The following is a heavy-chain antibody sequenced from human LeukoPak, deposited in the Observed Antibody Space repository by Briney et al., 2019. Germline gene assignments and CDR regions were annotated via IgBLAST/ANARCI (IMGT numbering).Heavy chain of an antibody. CDR2: IHYNGGS. D-gene: IGHD6-19*01. Sequence: SETLSLTCTVSAGSITSYYWTWIRQSPGKGLEWIGYIHYNGGSDYNPSLKSRVTISLDTSKNQFSLKMTSVTAEDTAVYFCAGGELAGTGYWGRGTLVTVSS. CDR1: AGSITSYY. V-gene: IGHV4-59*03. CDR3: AGGELAGTGY. J-gene: IGHJ4*02.